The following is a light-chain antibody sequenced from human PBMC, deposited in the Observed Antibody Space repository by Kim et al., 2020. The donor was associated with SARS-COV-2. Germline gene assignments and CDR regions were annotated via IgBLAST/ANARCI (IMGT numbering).Light chain of an antibody. V-gene: IGKV1-5*03. CDR2: RAS. CDR3: QQYNSYSRT. Sequence: DIQMTQSPSTLSASVGDRVNITCRASQRISTWLAWYQQKPGKAPKLLIYRASTLQSGVPSRFSGSGSGTDFTLTISSLQPDDFATYYCQQYNSYSRTFGRGTKVEIK. J-gene: IGKJ1*01. CDR1: QRISTW.